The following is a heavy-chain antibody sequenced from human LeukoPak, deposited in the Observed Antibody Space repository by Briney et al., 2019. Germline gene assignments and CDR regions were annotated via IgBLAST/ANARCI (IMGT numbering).Heavy chain of an antibody. CDR1: GGSISSYY. CDR2: IYTSGST. D-gene: IGHD5-24*01. Sequence: PSETLSLTCTVSGGSISSYYWSWIRQPAGKGLEWIGRIYTSGSTNYNPSLKSRVTMSVDTCKNQFSLKLSSVTAADTAMYYCARDGRDGYNGNLDYWGQGTLVTVPS. CDR3: ARDGRDGYNGNLDY. V-gene: IGHV4-4*07. J-gene: IGHJ4*02.